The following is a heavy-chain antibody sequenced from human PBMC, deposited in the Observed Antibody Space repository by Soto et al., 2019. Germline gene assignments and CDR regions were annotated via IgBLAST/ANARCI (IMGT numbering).Heavy chain of an antibody. Sequence: GESLKISCKGSGYSFTNYWIGWVRQMPGKGLEWMGTIYPGDSDTRYSPSFQGQVTISADKSNSTAYLQWSSLKASVTAMYYCARHGIAAAGSSYGMDVWGQGTTVSVAS. CDR1: GYSFTNYW. CDR3: ARHGIAAAGSSYGMDV. J-gene: IGHJ6*02. CDR2: IYPGDSDT. V-gene: IGHV5-51*01. D-gene: IGHD6-13*01.